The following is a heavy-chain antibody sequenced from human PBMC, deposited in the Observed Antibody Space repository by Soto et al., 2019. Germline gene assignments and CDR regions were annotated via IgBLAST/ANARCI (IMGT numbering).Heavy chain of an antibody. CDR3: ARDAPPIYDFWSGYHF. D-gene: IGHD3-3*01. J-gene: IGHJ4*02. CDR2: TYYRSKWYN. Sequence: QTLSHTCAISGDSVSSNSAAWNWIRQSPSRGLEWLGRTYYRSKWYNDYAVSVKSRITINPDTSKNQFSLQLNSVTPEDTAVYYCARDAPPIYDFWSGYHFWGQGTLVTVSS. V-gene: IGHV6-1*01. CDR1: GDSVSSNSAA.